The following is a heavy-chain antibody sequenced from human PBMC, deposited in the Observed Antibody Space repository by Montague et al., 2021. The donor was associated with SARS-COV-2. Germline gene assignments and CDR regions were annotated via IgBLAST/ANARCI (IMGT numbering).Heavy chain of an antibody. CDR2: INYSGST. J-gene: IGHJ5*02. D-gene: IGHD3-22*01. CDR1: GGSISSYY. CDR3: ARGPRITMIVVVITDIWFDP. V-gene: IGHV4-34*01. Sequence: SETLSLTCTVSGGSISSYYWSWIRQPPGKGLEWIGEINYSGSTNYNPSXXSRVTISLDTSKNQFSLKLSSVTAADTAVYYCARGPRITMIVVVITDIWFDPWGQGTLVTVSS.